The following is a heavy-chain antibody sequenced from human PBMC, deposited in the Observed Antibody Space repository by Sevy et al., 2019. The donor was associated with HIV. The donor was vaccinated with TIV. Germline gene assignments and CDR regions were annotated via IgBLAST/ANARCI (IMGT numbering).Heavy chain of an antibody. V-gene: IGHV3-7*01. CDR3: ARERWVVVVPAAIGYYYGMDV. CDR2: IKQDGSEK. J-gene: IGHJ6*02. Sequence: GGSLRLSCAASGFTFSSYWMSWVRQAPGTGLEWVANIKQDGSEKYYVDSVKGRFTISRDNAKNSLYLQMNSLRAEDTAVYYCARERWVVVVPAAIGYYYGMDVWGQWTTVTVSS. CDR1: GFTFSSYW. D-gene: IGHD2-2*02.